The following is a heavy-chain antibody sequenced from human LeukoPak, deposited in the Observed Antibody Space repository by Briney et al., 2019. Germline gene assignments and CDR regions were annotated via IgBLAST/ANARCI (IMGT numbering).Heavy chain of an antibody. CDR3: ARDERITGSPGKYYYYYYYMDV. Sequence: SVKVSCKASGGTFSSYAISWVRQAPGQGLEWMGRIIPIFGTANYAQKFQGRVTITTDESTSTAYMELSSLRSEDTAVYYCARDERITGSPGKYYYYYYYMDVWGKGTTVTVSS. D-gene: IGHD1-20*01. J-gene: IGHJ6*03. CDR2: IIPIFGTA. V-gene: IGHV1-69*05. CDR1: GGTFSSYA.